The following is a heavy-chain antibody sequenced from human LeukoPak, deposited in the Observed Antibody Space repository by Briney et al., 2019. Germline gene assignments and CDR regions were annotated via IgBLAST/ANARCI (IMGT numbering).Heavy chain of an antibody. V-gene: IGHV1-8*01. CDR1: GYTFTSYD. J-gene: IGHJ4*02. CDR2: MNPDSGNT. D-gene: IGHD2-8*02. CDR3: ATILVLYYFDY. Sequence: ASVKVSCKASGYTFTSYDINWVRQATGQGLEWMGWMNPDSGNTGYAQKFQGRVTMTEDTSTDTAYMELSSLRSEDTAVYYCATILVLYYFDYWGQGTLVTVSS.